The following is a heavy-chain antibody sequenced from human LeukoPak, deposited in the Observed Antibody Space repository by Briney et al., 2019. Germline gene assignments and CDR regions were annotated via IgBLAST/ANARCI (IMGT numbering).Heavy chain of an antibody. CDR3: AKSAAAVYSSGTIDY. CDR1: GFTFSNAW. CDR2: IKSKTDGGTT. D-gene: IGHD6-19*01. Sequence: GGSLRLSCAASGFTFSNAWMSWVRQAPGKGLEWVGRIKSKTDGGTTDYAAPVKGRFTISRDDSKNTLYLQMNSLKTEDTAVYYCAKSAAAVYSSGTIDYWGQGTLVTVSS. V-gene: IGHV3-15*01. J-gene: IGHJ4*02.